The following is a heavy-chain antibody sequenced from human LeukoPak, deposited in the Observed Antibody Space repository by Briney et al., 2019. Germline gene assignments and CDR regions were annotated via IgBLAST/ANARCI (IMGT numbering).Heavy chain of an antibody. Sequence: GGSLRLSCAASGFTFSSHAMTWVRQAPGKGLQWVSSISINADDTHYADSVKGRFTISRDNSKKTLFLQMNSLRVDDTAIYYCAKEIRPNDHWGQGTLVTVSS. D-gene: IGHD3-16*01. CDR3: AKEIRPNDH. CDR1: GFTFSSHA. CDR2: ISINADDT. V-gene: IGHV3-23*01. J-gene: IGHJ4*02.